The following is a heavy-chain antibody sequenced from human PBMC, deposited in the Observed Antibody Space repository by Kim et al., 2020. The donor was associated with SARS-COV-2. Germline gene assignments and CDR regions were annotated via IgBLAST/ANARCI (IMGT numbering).Heavy chain of an antibody. Sequence: YAGSGKGRFTISRDNSKNTLYVQMNSLGAEDTAIYYCAKGYGSGVNWFGPWGQGTLVTVSS. D-gene: IGHD3-10*01. J-gene: IGHJ5*02. V-gene: IGHV3-23*01. CDR3: AKGYGSGVNWFGP.